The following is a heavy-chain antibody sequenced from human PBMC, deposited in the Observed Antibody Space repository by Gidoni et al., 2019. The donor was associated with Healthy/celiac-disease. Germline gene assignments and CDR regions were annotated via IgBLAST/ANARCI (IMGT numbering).Heavy chain of an antibody. D-gene: IGHD3-10*01. V-gene: IGHV6-1*01. J-gene: IGHJ5*02. CDR1: GASVPSKRAA. CDR2: TYYGSKWYN. CDR3: ARDLLVPSGYWFDP. Sequence: VQPQQSGPGLVKPAHTLSPTCAVSGASVPSKRAAWNWIRQSQSRGLGWLGRTYYGSKWYNAYAVSVNSRKTSNPDPSKNQFSLQLTSVTPEYTAVHYCARDLLVPSGYWFDPWGQGTLVTVSS.